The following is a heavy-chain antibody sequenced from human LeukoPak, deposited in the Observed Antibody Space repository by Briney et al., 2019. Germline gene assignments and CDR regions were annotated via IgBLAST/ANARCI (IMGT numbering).Heavy chain of an antibody. CDR3: ARVSSSSSSPFDY. CDR2: IYYSGST. CDR1: GGSISSSSYY. J-gene: IGHJ4*02. V-gene: IGHV4-39*07. Sequence: KPSETLSLTCTVSGGSISSSSYYWGWIRQPPGKGLEWIGSIYYSGSTYYNPSLKSRVTISVDTSKNQFSLKLSSVTAADTAVYYCARVSSSSSSPFDYWGQGTLVTVSS. D-gene: IGHD6-6*01.